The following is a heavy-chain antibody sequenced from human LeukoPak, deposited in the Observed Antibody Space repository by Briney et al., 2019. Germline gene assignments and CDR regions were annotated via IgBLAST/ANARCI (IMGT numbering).Heavy chain of an antibody. CDR2: ISSSSSTI. CDR1: GFTFSSYR. D-gene: IGHD3-10*01. CDR3: ARAGANYYGSGSYYNDAFDI. J-gene: IGHJ3*02. V-gene: IGHV3-48*01. Sequence: GGSLRLSCAASGFTFSSYRMHWLRHAPGKAREWVSYISSSSSTIYYAHSVKGRFTIPRDNAKNSLYLQMNSLRAEDTAVYYCARAGANYYGSGSYYNDAFDIWGQGTMVTVSS.